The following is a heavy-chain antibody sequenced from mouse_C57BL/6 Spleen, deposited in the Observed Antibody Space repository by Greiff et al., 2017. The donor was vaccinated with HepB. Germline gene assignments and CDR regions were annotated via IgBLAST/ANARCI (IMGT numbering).Heavy chain of an antibody. V-gene: IGHV1-4*01. D-gene: IGHD3-2*02. CDR3: ANLDSSGPRGAMDY. CDR2: INPSSGYT. CDR1: GYTFTSYT. Sequence: QVQLQQSGAELARPGASVKMSCKASGYTFTSYTMHWVKQRPGQGLEWIGYINPSSGYTKYNQKFKDKATSTADKSSSTAYMQLSSLTSEDSAVYYCANLDSSGPRGAMDYWGQGTSVTVSS. J-gene: IGHJ4*01.